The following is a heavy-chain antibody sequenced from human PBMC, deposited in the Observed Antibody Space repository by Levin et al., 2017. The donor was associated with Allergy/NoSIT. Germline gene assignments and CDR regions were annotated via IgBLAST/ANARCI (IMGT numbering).Heavy chain of an antibody. CDR2: ISSSSSYI. CDR3: ARADEHGDYVGFSGY. D-gene: IGHD4-17*01. J-gene: IGHJ4*02. Sequence: PGGSLRLSCAASGFTFSSYSMNWVRQAPGKGLEWVSSISSSSSYIYYADSVKGRFTISRDNAKNSLYLQMNSLRAEDTAVYYCARADEHGDYVGFSGYWGQGTLVTVSS. V-gene: IGHV3-21*01. CDR1: GFTFSSYS.